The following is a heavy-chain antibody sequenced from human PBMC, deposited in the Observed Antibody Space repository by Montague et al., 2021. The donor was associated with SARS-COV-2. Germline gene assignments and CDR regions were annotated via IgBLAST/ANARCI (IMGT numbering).Heavy chain of an antibody. CDR3: AETIGAVEPNFGY. J-gene: IGHJ4*02. D-gene: IGHD3-16*01. Sequence: SLRLSCAASAFTFSSHSMHWVRQAPGKGLEWVSGVSVSGDTTNYANSVKGQFTISRDNSKTTVYLQMNSLRVEDTAVYYCAETIGAVEPNFGYWGQGTLVTVSS. CDR1: AFTFSSHS. CDR2: VSVSGDTT. V-gene: IGHV3-23*01.